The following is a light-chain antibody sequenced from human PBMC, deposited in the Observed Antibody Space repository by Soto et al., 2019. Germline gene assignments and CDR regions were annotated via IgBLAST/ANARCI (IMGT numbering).Light chain of an antibody. CDR3: QQLNSYPPT. CDR1: QSVSSSY. Sequence: IVRTQSPCTLSLSPGERATLSCRASQSVSSSYLAWYQQKPGQAPRLLIYGASSRATGISDRFSGSGSGTDFTLTIGSLQPEDFATYYCQQLNSYPPTFGPGTKVDIK. CDR2: GAS. J-gene: IGKJ3*01. V-gene: IGKV3-20*01.